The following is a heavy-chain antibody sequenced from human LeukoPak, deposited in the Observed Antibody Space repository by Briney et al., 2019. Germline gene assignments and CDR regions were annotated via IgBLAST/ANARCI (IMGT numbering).Heavy chain of an antibody. J-gene: IGHJ4*02. Sequence: PGGSLRLSCAASGFTLNNAWMNWVRQAPGKGLVWVSRINSDGSSTSYADSVKGRFTISRDNAKNTLYLQMNSLRAEDTAVYYCAPTFWASPKFDYWGQGTLVTVSS. D-gene: IGHD5-12*01. CDR2: INSDGSST. CDR1: GFTLNNAW. CDR3: APTFWASPKFDY. V-gene: IGHV3-74*01.